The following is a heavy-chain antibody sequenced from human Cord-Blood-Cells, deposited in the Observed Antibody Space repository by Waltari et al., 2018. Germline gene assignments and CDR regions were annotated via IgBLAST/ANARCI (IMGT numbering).Heavy chain of an antibody. CDR3: ARIRRSSSWYKDDAFDI. J-gene: IGHJ3*02. CDR1: GSSLSNARMG. CDR2: IFSNDEK. V-gene: IGHV2-26*01. D-gene: IGHD6-13*01. Sequence: QVTLKESGPVLVKPTETLTLTCTVSGSSLSNARMGVSWIRQPPGKALELLAHIFSNDEKSYSTSLKSRLTISKDTSKSQVVLTMTNMDPVDTATYHCARIRRSSSWYKDDAFDIWGQGTMVTVSS.